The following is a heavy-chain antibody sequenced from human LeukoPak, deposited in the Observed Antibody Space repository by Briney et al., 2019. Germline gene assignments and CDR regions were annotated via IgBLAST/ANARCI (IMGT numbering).Heavy chain of an antibody. J-gene: IGHJ4*02. CDR2: IKSKTDGGTT. CDR3: TTLYCSSTSCYSYFDY. Sequence: GGSLRLSCAASGFTFSNAWMSWVRQAPGKGLEWVGRIKSKTDGGTTDYAAPMKGRFTISRDDSKNTLYLQMNSLKTEDTAVYYCTTLYCSSTSCYSYFDYWGQGTLVTVSS. CDR1: GFTFSNAW. D-gene: IGHD2-2*02. V-gene: IGHV3-15*01.